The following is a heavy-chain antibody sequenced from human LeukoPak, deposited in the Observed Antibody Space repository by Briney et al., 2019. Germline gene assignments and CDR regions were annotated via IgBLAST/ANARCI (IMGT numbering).Heavy chain of an antibody. V-gene: IGHV1-8*02. Sequence: ASVKVSCKASGYTFTSYDINWVRQATGQGLEWMGWMNPNSGSTGYAQKFQGRVTVTRDTSTTTLYLDLNSLTSEDTAVYYCARGSGDHRGVFDYWGQGTLVTVSS. D-gene: IGHD1-26*01. CDR3: ARGSGDHRGVFDY. CDR2: MNPNSGST. J-gene: IGHJ4*02. CDR1: GYTFTSYD.